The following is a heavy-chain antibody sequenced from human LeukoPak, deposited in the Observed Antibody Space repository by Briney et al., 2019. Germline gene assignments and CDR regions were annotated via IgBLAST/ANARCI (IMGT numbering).Heavy chain of an antibody. J-gene: IGHJ6*03. V-gene: IGHV1-69*01. CDR3: ARSGLRHSYYYYMDV. CDR1: GGTFSSYA. Sequence: GSSVKVSCKASGGTFSSYAISWVRQAPGQGLESMGGVIPMFGTVNYGQKFQGRVTIIADESTSTAYMELSSLRYEDTAVYYCARSGLRHSYYYYMDVWGTGTTVTVSS. D-gene: IGHD5/OR15-5a*01. CDR2: VIPMFGTV.